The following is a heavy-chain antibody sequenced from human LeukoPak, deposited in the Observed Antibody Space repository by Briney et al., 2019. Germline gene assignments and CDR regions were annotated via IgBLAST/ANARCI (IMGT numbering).Heavy chain of an antibody. CDR3: ARVIAAGGGYYYYGMDV. V-gene: IGHV3-23*01. CDR2: ISGSGAGT. J-gene: IGHJ6*02. D-gene: IGHD6-13*01. Sequence: GGSLRLSCAASGFTFSNYAMSWVRQAPGKGLEWVSAISGSGAGTDYADSVKGRLTISRDNSRNTLYLQMNSLRAEDTAIYYCARVIAAGGGYYYYGMDVWGQGTTVTVSS. CDR1: GFTFSNYA.